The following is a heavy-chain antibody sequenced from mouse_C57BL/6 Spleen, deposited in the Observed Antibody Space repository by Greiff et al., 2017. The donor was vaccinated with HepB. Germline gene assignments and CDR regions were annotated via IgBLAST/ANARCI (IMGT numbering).Heavy chain of an antibody. CDR3: ARRGKTVDY. CDR1: GYTFTSYW. J-gene: IGHJ2*01. V-gene: IGHV1-50*01. Sequence: QVQLQQPGAELVKPGASVKLSCKASGYTFTSYWMQWVKQRPGQGLEWIGEIDPSDSYTNYNQKFKGKATLTVDTSSSTAYMQLSSLTSEDSAVYYCARRGKTVDYWGQGTTLTVSS. D-gene: IGHD2-1*01. CDR2: IDPSDSYT.